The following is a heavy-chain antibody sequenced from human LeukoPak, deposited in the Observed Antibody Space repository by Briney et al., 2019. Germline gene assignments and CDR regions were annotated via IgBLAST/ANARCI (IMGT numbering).Heavy chain of an antibody. V-gene: IGHV3-23*01. CDR2: ISNSGGST. CDR1: GFTFSNYA. D-gene: IGHD3-3*01. Sequence: GGSLRLSCAASGFTFSNYAMSWVRQAPGKGLEWVSTISNSGGSTYYADSVKGRFTISRDNSKNTLYLQMNSLRAEDTAVYYCAKGSPSYDFWSGYYSGAFDIWGQGTMVTVSS. CDR3: AKGSPSYDFWSGYYSGAFDI. J-gene: IGHJ3*02.